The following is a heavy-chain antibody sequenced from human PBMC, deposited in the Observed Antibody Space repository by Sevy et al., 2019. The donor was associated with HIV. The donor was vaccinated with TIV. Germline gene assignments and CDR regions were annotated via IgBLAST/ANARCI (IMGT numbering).Heavy chain of an antibody. V-gene: IGHV4-34*01. Sequence: SETLSLTCAVYGGSFSGYYWSWIRQPPGKGLEWIGEINHSGSTNYNPSLKSRVTISVDTSKNQFSLKLSSVTAADTAVYYCARRVPSIQDAFDIWGQGTMVTVSS. CDR2: INHSGST. D-gene: IGHD2-2*01. CDR3: ARRVPSIQDAFDI. CDR1: GGSFSGYY. J-gene: IGHJ3*02.